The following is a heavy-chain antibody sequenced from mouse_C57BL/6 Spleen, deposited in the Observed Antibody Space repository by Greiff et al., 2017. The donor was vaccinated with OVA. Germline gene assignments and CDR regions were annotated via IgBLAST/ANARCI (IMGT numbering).Heavy chain of an antibody. D-gene: IGHD4-1*01. CDR2: IYPGSGNT. CDR1: GYTFTDYY. CDR3: ARYDGTRNFDY. Sequence: QVQLQQSGAELVRPGASVKLSCKASGYTFTDYYINWVKQRPGQGLEWIARIYPGSGNTYYNEKFKGKATLTAEKSSSTAYMQLSSLTSEDSAVYFCARYDGTRNFDYWGQGTTLTVSS. V-gene: IGHV1-76*01. J-gene: IGHJ2*01.